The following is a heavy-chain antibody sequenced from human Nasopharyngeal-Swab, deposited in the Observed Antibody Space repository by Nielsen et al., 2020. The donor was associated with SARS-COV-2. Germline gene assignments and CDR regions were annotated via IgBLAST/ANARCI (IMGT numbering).Heavy chain of an antibody. CDR1: GFTFSSYG. J-gene: IGHJ4*02. D-gene: IGHD5-18*01. CDR3: ARDGGVRLWSLRGYFDY. CDR2: IWYDGSNK. Sequence: GGSLRLSCAASGFTFSSYGMHWVRQAPGKGLEWVAVIWYDGSNKYYADSVKGRFTISRDNSKNTLYLQMNSLRAEDTAVYYCARDGGVRLWSLRGYFDYWGQGTLVTVSS. V-gene: IGHV3-33*01.